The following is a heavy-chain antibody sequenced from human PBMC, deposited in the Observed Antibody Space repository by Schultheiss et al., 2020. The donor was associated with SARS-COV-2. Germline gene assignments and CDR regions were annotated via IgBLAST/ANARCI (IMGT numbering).Heavy chain of an antibody. V-gene: IGHV3-23*01. CDR3: AKRLGYSSGWCMDV. Sequence: GSLRLSCAASGFTFSSYAMSWVRQAPGKGLEWVSGVTGSGGSTYYADSVKGRFTISRDNSKNTLYLQMNSLRAEDTALYYCAKRLGYSSGWCMDVWGQGTTVTVSS. J-gene: IGHJ6*02. CDR2: VTGSGGST. D-gene: IGHD6-19*01. CDR1: GFTFSSYA.